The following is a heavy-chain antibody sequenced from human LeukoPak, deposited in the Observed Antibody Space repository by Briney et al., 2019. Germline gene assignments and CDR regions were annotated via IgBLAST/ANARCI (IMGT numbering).Heavy chain of an antibody. CDR1: GGSVSSGSYY. CDR3: ARDDSGYYYGSSGNFGY. D-gene: IGHD3-22*01. V-gene: IGHV4-61*01. CDR2: IYYSGST. J-gene: IGHJ4*02. Sequence: SETLSLACTVSGGSVSSGSYYWSWIRQPPGTGLEWTGYIYYSGSTNYNPSLKSRVTISVDTSKNQFSLKLSSVTAADTAVYYCARDDSGYYYGSSGNFGYWGQGTLVTVSS.